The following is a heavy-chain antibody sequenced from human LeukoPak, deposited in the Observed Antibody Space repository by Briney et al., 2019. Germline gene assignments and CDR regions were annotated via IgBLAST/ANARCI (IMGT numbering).Heavy chain of an antibody. D-gene: IGHD4-23*01. Sequence: ASVKVSCKASGYTFTSYDINWVRQATGQGLEWMGWMNPNSGNTGYAQKFQGRVTMTRNTSISTAYMELSSLRSEDTAVYYCARGRWVRHWFDPWGQGTLVTVSS. CDR2: MNPNSGNT. V-gene: IGHV1-8*01. J-gene: IGHJ5*02. CDR3: ARGRWVRHWFDP. CDR1: GYTFTSYD.